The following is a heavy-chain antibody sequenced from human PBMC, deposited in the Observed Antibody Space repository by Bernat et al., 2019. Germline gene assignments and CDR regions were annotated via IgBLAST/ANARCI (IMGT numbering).Heavy chain of an antibody. Sequence: QVQLVESGGGVVQPGRSLRLSCAASGFTFSSYGMHWVRQAPGQGLEWVAGISYDGSNKYYADSVKGRFTISRDNSKNPLYLQMNSLRAEDTAVYYCAKGPVTGESEEYYFDYWGQGTLVTVSS. CDR3: AKGPVTGESEEYYFDY. V-gene: IGHV3-30*18. J-gene: IGHJ4*02. CDR1: GFTFSSYG. D-gene: IGHD3-10*01. CDR2: ISYDGSNK.